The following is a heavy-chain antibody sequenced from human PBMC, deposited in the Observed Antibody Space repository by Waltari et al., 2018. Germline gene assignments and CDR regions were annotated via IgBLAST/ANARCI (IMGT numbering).Heavy chain of an antibody. CDR3: ARVPVSTVTTGWYFDL. CDR1: GFTFSSYC. CDR2: IKQDGSEK. D-gene: IGHD4-17*01. Sequence: EVQLVESGGGLVQPGGSLRLSCAASGFTFSSYCMSWVRPAPGKGLEWVANIKQDGSEKYYVDSVKGRFTISRDNAKNSLYLQMNSLRAEDTAVYYCARVPVSTVTTGWYFDLWGRGTLVTVSS. V-gene: IGHV3-7*03. J-gene: IGHJ2*01.